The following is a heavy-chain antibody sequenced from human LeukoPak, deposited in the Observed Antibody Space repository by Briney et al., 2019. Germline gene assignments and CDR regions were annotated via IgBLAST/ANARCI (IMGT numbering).Heavy chain of an antibody. CDR2: IYHSGST. CDR3: ARAESYSSSWFDY. V-gene: IGHV4-38-2*01. CDR1: GYSISSGYY. D-gene: IGHD6-13*01. J-gene: IGHJ4*02. Sequence: PSETLSLTCAVSGYSISSGYYWGWIRQPPGKGLEWIGSIYHSGSTYYNPSLKSRVTISVDTSKNQFSLKLSSVTASDTAVYYCARAESYSSSWFDYWGQGTLVTVS.